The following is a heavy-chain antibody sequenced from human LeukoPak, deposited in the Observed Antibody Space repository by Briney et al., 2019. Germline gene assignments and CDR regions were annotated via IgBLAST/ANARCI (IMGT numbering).Heavy chain of an antibody. CDR2: IYYSGST. V-gene: IGHV4-59*08. J-gene: IGHJ5*02. CDR1: GGSISSYY. CDR3: ARHKAAAGRGSWFDP. D-gene: IGHD6-13*01. Sequence: SETLSLTCTVSGGSISSYYWSWIRQPPGKGLEWIGYIYYSGSTNYNPSLKSRVTISVDTSKNQFSLKLSSVTAADTAVYYCARHKAAAGRGSWFDPWGQGTLVTVSS.